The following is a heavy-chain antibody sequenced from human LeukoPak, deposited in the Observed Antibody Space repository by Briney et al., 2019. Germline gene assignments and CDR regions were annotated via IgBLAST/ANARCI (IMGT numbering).Heavy chain of an antibody. CDR1: GGSISSYY. J-gene: IGHJ4*02. V-gene: IGHV4-59*01. Sequence: SETLSLTCTVSGGSISSYYWSWIRQPPGKGLEWIGYIYYSGSTNYNPSLKSRVTISVDTSKNQFSLKLSSVTAADTAVYYCARGGFTEWLLDYWGQGTLVTVSS. CDR3: ARGGFTEWLLDY. CDR2: IYYSGST. D-gene: IGHD3-3*01.